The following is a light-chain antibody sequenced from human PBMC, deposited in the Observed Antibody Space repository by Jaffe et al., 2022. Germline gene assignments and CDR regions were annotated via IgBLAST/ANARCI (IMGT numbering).Light chain of an antibody. CDR1: HRILYSPNNKNS. V-gene: IGKV4-1*01. Sequence: DIVMTQSPDSLAVSLGERVTVNCKSSHRILYSPNNKNSLAWFQQKPGQPPKLLISWASTRESGVPDRFSGSASGTDFTLTISSLQAEDVAVYYCQQYYSNPLTFGQGTRLEIK. CDR2: WAS. CDR3: QQYYSNPLT. J-gene: IGKJ5*01.